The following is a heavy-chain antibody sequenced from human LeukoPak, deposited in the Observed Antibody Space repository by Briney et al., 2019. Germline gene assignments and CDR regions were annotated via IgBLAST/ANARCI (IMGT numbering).Heavy chain of an antibody. V-gene: IGHV4-59*01. D-gene: IGHD3-16*01. CDR1: GGSISSYY. CDR2: IYYSGST. J-gene: IGHJ3*02. CDR3: AREAPGLADAFDI. Sequence: SETLSLTCTVSGGSISSYYWSWIRQPPGKGLEWIGYIYYSGSTNYNPSLKSRVTISVDTSKNQFSLKLSSVTAADTAVYYCAREAPGLADAFDIWGQGTMVTVSS.